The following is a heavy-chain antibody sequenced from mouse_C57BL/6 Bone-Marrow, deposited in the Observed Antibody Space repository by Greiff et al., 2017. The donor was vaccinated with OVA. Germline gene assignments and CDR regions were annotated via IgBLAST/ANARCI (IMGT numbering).Heavy chain of an antibody. V-gene: IGHV1-18*01. CDR1: GYTFTDYN. CDR2: INPNNGGT. J-gene: IGHJ4*01. CDR3: AGKRDDGSGDDAMDY. Sequence: VQLQQSGPELVKPGASVKLSCKASGYTFTDYNMDWVKQSPGKSLEWIGDINPNNGGTIYNQKFKGKATLTVDKSSSTAYMELRSLTSEDAAVYYCAGKRDDGSGDDAMDYWGQGTTVTVSS. D-gene: IGHD1-1*01.